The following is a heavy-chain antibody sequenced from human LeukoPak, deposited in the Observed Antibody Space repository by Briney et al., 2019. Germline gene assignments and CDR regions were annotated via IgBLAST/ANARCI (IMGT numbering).Heavy chain of an antibody. CDR1: GFTFSSYA. Sequence: GGSLRLSCAASGFTFSSYAMGWVRQAPGKGLEWVSAIGGSGGSTYYADSVKGRFTISRDNSKNTLYLQMSSLRAEDTAVYYCARAPYSSSSVDYWGQGTLVTVSS. V-gene: IGHV3-23*01. D-gene: IGHD6-6*01. J-gene: IGHJ4*02. CDR3: ARAPYSSSSVDY. CDR2: IGGSGGST.